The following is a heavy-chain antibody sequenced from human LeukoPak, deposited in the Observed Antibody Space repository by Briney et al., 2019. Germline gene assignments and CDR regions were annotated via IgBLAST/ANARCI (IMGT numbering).Heavy chain of an antibody. CDR1: GGSISSYY. J-gene: IGHJ4*02. D-gene: IGHD3-3*01. CDR3: ARDIALTNFWSGYSFDY. Sequence: SETLSLTCTVSGGSISSYYWSWIRQPAGKGLEWIGRIYTSGSTNYNPSLKSRVTMSVDTSKNQFSLKLSSVTAADTAVYYCARDIALTNFWSGYSFDYWGQGTLVTVSS. V-gene: IGHV4-4*07. CDR2: IYTSGST.